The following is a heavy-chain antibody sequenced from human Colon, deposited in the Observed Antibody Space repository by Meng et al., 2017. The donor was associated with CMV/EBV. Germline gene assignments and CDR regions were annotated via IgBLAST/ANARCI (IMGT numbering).Heavy chain of an antibody. J-gene: IGHJ5*02. CDR1: RGYIGNYY. Sequence: GSLRLSCTVSRGYIGNYYWSWIRQSPGRGLEWIGYVSHNGRTSYSPALKSRVAISVDTSKNQFSLKLNSVTTADTAVYYCARGEWNYIGWFDPWGQGSPVTVSS. D-gene: IGHD1-7*01. V-gene: IGHV4-59*01. CDR3: ARGEWNYIGWFDP. CDR2: VSHNGRT.